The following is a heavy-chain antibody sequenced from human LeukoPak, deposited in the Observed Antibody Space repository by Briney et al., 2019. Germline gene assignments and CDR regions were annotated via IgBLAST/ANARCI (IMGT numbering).Heavy chain of an antibody. CDR2: IRLDGTNK. CDR1: GFTFSSYG. Sequence: GGSLRLSCIASGFTFSSYGMHWVRQAPGKGLEWVAFIRLDGTNKYYADSVKGRFTISRDNSKNTLYLQMNSLRAEDTAVYYCAKAPQHRGISMVRGVREDHYMDVWGKGTTVTISS. V-gene: IGHV3-30*02. D-gene: IGHD3-10*01. J-gene: IGHJ6*03. CDR3: AKAPQHRGISMVRGVREDHYMDV.